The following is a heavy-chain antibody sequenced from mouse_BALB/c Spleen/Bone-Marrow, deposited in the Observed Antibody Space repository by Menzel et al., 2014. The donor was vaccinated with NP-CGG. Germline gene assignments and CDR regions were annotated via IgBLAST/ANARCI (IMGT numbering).Heavy chain of an antibody. J-gene: IGHJ3*01. CDR2: INPSSGYT. CDR1: GYTFTSYT. D-gene: IGHD2-1*01. Sequence: VQLQQSGAELARPGASVKMSCKASGYTFTSYTMHWVKQRPGQGLEWIGYINPSSGYTNYNQKFKDKATLTADKSSSTAYMQLSSLTSEDSAVYYCARESYGNWCAYWGQGTLVTVSA. CDR3: ARESYGNWCAY. V-gene: IGHV1-4*01.